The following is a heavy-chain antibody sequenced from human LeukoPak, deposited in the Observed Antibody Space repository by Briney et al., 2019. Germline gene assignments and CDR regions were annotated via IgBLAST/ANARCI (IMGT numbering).Heavy chain of an antibody. CDR1: GGSFSGYY. V-gene: IGHV4-34*01. Sequence: SQTLSLTCAVYGGSFSGYYWSWIRHPPGKGLEWIGEINHSGSTNYNPSLKSRVTISVDTSKNQFSLKRSSVTAAATAVYYCGKRRRSSIFRCYYRDVGGKGTPVTVSS. CDR3: GKRRRSSIFRCYYRDV. J-gene: IGHJ6*03. D-gene: IGHD3-3*01. CDR2: INHSGST.